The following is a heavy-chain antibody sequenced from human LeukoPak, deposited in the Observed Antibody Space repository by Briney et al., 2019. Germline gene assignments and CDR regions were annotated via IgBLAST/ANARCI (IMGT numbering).Heavy chain of an antibody. J-gene: IGHJ4*02. Sequence: SVKVSCKASGYTFTYRYLHWVRQAPRQALEWMGWITPFNGNTNYAQKFQDRVTITRDRSMSTAYMELSSLRSEDTAMYYCASHSGIYGVLDYWGQGTLVTVSS. D-gene: IGHD1-26*01. CDR1: GYTFTYRY. V-gene: IGHV1-45*03. CDR3: ASHSGIYGVLDY. CDR2: ITPFNGNT.